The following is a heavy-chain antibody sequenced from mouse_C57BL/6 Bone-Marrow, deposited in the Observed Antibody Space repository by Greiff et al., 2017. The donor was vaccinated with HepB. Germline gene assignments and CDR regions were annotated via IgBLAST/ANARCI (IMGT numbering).Heavy chain of an antibody. V-gene: IGHV1-82*01. CDR2: IYPGDGDT. CDR1: GYAFSSSW. J-gene: IGHJ2*01. CDR3: AKRGPHYFDY. Sequence: VQLQQSGPELVKPGASVKISCKASGYAFSSSWMNWVKQRPGKGLEWIGRIYPGDGDTNYNGKFKGNATLTADKSSSKTYMQHSSLTSEDSAVYFCAKRGPHYFDYWGQGTTLTVSS.